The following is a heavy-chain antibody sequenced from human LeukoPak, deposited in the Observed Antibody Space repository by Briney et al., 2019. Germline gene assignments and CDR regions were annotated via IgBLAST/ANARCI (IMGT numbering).Heavy chain of an antibody. D-gene: IGHD5-18*01. CDR3: ARVHGYSYGDYYYYMDV. CDR2: IKQDGSEK. V-gene: IGHV3-7*01. J-gene: IGHJ6*03. CDR1: GFTFLSYW. Sequence: GGSLRLSCAASGFTFLSYWMSWVRQAPGKGLEWVANIKQDGSEKYYVDSVKGRFTISRDNAKNSLYLQMNSLRAEDTAVYYCARVHGYSYGDYYYYMDVWGKGTTVTVSS.